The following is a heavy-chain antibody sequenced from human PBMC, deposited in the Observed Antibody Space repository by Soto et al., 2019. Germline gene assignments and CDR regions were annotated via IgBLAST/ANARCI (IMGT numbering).Heavy chain of an antibody. CDR2: IHHSGRT. CDR1: GGSISTNYW. D-gene: IGHD3-16*01. CDR3: ARSFDYRWVY. J-gene: IGHJ4*02. Sequence: QVQLQESGPGLVTPSGTLSLTCAVSGGSISTNYWWSWVRQPPGKGLEWIVGIHHSGRTNYIQSLKSRVTMSLDKSNNQHPLRMSSVIAADTAVYYCARSFDYRWVYWGQGTLVTVSS. V-gene: IGHV4-4*02.